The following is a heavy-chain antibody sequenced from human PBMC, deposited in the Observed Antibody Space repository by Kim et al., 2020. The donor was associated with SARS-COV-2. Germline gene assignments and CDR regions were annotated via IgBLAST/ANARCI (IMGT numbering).Heavy chain of an antibody. D-gene: IGHD2-15*01. V-gene: IGHV3-11*01. CDR1: GFTFSDYY. Sequence: GGSLRLSCAASGFTFSDYYMSWIRQAPGKGLEWVSYISSSGSTIYYADSVKGRFTISRDNAKNSLYLQMNSLRAEDTAVYYCARDLRDIVVVVAAEKDYWGQGTLVTVSS. CDR2: ISSSGSTI. CDR3: ARDLRDIVVVVAAEKDY. J-gene: IGHJ4*02.